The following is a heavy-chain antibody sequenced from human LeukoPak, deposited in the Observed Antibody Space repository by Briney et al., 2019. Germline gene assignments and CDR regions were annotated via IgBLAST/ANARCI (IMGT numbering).Heavy chain of an antibody. CDR2: IYYSGST. V-gene: IGHV4-61*05. CDR1: GGSISSSSYY. Sequence: SETLSLTCTVSGGSISSSSYYWGWIRQPPGKGLEWIGYIYYSGSTNYNPSLKSRVTISVDTSKNQFSLKLKSVTAADTAVYYCARRTYTSGWPFDYWGQGTLVTVST. J-gene: IGHJ4*02. CDR3: ARRTYTSGWPFDY. D-gene: IGHD6-19*01.